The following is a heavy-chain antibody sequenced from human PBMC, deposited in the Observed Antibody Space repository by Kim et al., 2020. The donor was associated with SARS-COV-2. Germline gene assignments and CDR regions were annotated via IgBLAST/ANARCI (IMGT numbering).Heavy chain of an antibody. V-gene: IGHV3-33*01. Sequence: GGSLRLSCAASGFTFSSYGMHWVRQAPGKGLEWVAVIWYDGSNKYYADSVKGRFTISRDNSKNTLYLQMNSLRAEDTAVYYCARDREMYDTWIQPETYGMDVWGQGTTVTVSS. J-gene: IGHJ6*02. CDR1: GFTFSSYG. CDR2: IWYDGSNK. CDR3: ARDREMYDTWIQPETYGMDV. D-gene: IGHD5-18*01.